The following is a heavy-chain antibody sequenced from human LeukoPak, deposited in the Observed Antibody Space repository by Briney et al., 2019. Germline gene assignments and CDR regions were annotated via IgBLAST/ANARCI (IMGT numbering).Heavy chain of an antibody. Sequence: GGSLRLSCAASGFTFSSYSMNWVRQAPGKGLEWVSSISSSSSYIYYADSVKGRFTISRDNAKNSLYLQMNSLGAEDTAVYYCARTGSSMVGAIDYWGQGTLVTVSS. CDR3: ARTGSSMVGAIDY. J-gene: IGHJ4*02. CDR1: GFTFSSYS. V-gene: IGHV3-21*01. D-gene: IGHD1-26*01. CDR2: ISSSSSYI.